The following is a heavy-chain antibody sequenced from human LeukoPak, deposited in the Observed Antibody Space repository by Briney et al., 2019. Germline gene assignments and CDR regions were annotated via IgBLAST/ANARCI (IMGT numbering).Heavy chain of an antibody. CDR1: GFTFSSYW. Sequence: GGSLRLSCAASGFTFSSYWMSWVRQAPGKGLEWVANIKQDGSEKYYVDSVKGRFTISRGNAKNSLYLQMNSLRAEDTAVYYCAREGQWLATQYFDYWGQGTLVTVSS. V-gene: IGHV3-7*01. CDR2: IKQDGSEK. D-gene: IGHD6-19*01. CDR3: AREGQWLATQYFDY. J-gene: IGHJ4*02.